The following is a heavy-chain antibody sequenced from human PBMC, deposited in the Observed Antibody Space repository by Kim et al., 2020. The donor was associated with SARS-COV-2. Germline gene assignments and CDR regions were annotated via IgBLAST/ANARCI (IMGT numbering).Heavy chain of an antibody. J-gene: IGHJ4*02. Sequence: GGSLRLSCAASGFTFSSYWMSWVRQAPGKGLEWVANIKQDGSDKYYVDSVKGRFTISRDNAKNSLYLEMNSLRAEDTAVYYCGTLRYRAVDYWGQGTLVTVSS. D-gene: IGHD3-16*02. CDR1: GFTFSSYW. V-gene: IGHV3-7*01. CDR2: IKQDGSDK. CDR3: GTLRYRAVDY.